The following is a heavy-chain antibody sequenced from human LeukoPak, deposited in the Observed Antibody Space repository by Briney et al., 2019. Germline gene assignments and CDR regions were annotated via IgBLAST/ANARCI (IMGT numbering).Heavy chain of an antibody. V-gene: IGHV3-30*02. Sequence: GGSLRLSCAASGFTFSSYAMSWVRQAPGKGLEWVAFIRYDGSNRYYADSVRGRFTISRDNSKNTLYLQMNSLRAEDMAVYYCAKVEYSSGWGVLGYWGQGTLVTVSS. CDR1: GFTFSSYA. J-gene: IGHJ4*02. CDR2: IRYDGSNR. CDR3: AKVEYSSGWGVLGY. D-gene: IGHD6-19*01.